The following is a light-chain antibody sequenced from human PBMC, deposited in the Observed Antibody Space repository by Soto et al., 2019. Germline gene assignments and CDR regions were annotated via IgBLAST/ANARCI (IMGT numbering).Light chain of an antibody. J-gene: IGLJ1*01. V-gene: IGLV2-8*01. CDR3: SSDAGSGIYV. Sequence: QSALTQPPSASGSPGQSVPISCTGTSSDVGGYNFVSWYQQHPGKSPKLMIYEVSNRPSGVPDRFPGSKSGNTASLTVSGLQAEDDADYYCSSDAGSGIYVFGTGTKVTVL. CDR1: SSDVGGYNF. CDR2: EVS.